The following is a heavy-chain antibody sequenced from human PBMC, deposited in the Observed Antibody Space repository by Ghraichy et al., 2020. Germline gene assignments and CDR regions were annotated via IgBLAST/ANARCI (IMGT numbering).Heavy chain of an antibody. V-gene: IGHV3-53*01. J-gene: IGHJ6*02. Sequence: GGSLRLSCAASGFTVSSNYMSWVRQAPGKGLEWVSVIYSGGSTYYADSVKGRFTISRDNSKNTLYLQMNSLRAEDTAVYYCARERPNNAARRTYYYYGMDVWGQGTTVTVSS. CDR3: ARERPNNAARRTYYYYGMDV. D-gene: IGHD6-6*01. CDR1: GFTVSSNY. CDR2: IYSGGST.